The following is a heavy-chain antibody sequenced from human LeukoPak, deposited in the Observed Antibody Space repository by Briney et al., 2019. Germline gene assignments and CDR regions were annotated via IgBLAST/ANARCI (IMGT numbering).Heavy chain of an antibody. V-gene: IGHV1-8*01. D-gene: IGHD3-22*01. Sequence: GASVTVSCKASGYTFTSYDINGVRQATGQGLEWMGWLNPNSGNTGYAQKFQGRVTMTRNTSISTAYMELSSLRSEDTAVYYCARRSYDGDGWAVDDYWGQGTLVTVSS. CDR3: ARRSYDGDGWAVDDY. J-gene: IGHJ4*02. CDR2: LNPNSGNT. CDR1: GYTFTSYD.